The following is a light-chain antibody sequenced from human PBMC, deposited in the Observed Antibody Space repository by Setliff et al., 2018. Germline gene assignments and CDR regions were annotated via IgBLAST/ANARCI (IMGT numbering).Light chain of an antibody. CDR2: EVT. J-gene: IGLJ1*01. CDR3: NAYTAGTTYV. V-gene: IGLV2-14*03. Sequence: QSALTQPAAVSGSPGQSITISCSGTSSDVGGYNFVSWYQQRPGKAPKLLIHEVTKRPSGVSDRFSGSKSGNTASLTISGLQTEDEADYYCNAYTAGTTYVFGTGTKVTVL. CDR1: SSDVGGYNF.